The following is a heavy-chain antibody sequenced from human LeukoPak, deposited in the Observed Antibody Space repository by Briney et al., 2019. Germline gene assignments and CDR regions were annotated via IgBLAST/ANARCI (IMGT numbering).Heavy chain of an antibody. CDR1: GGSISSSNYY. V-gene: IGHV4-39*01. CDR3: ARSVDFWSRNWFDP. J-gene: IGHJ5*02. CDR2: IYYSGST. D-gene: IGHD3-3*01. Sequence: SETLSLTCTVSGGSISSSNYYWDWIRQPPGKGLEWIGNIYYSGSTYYNPSLKSRVTISVDTSRNQFSLKLSSVTAADTAVYYCARSVDFWSRNWFDPWGQGTLVTVSS.